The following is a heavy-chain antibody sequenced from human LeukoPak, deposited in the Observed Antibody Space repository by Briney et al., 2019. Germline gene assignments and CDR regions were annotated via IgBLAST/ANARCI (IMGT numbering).Heavy chain of an antibody. CDR3: ARESDDGGYRFDY. Sequence: PGGSLRLSCVGSGFNFRSYEMIWVRQAPGEGLEWLSYISSGGSRIYYADSVKGRFTISRDDAKNSLFLQMNILETEDTAVYSCARESDDGGYRFDYWGQGSLVTVS. CDR1: GFNFRSYE. CDR2: ISSGGSRI. V-gene: IGHV3-48*03. J-gene: IGHJ4*02. D-gene: IGHD5-12*01.